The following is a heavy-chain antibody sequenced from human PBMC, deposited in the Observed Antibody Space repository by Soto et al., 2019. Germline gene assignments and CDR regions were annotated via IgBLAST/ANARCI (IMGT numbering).Heavy chain of an antibody. CDR2: IYYSGST. V-gene: IGHV4-39*01. D-gene: IGHD6-19*01. J-gene: IGHJ4*02. Sequence: PSETLSLTCTVSGGSISSSSYYWGWILQPPGKGLEWIGSIYYSGSTYYNPSLKSRVTISVDTSKNQFSLKLSSVTAADTAVYYCAELAVAGTAYFDYWGQGTLVTVS. CDR3: AELAVAGTAYFDY. CDR1: GGSISSSSYY.